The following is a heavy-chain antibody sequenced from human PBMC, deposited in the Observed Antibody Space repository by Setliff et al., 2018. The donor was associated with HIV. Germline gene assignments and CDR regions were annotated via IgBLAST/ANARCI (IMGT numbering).Heavy chain of an antibody. Sequence: ASVKVSCKASGGSFSSYGINWLRQAPGKGPEWMGRVDPEDGETIYAEKFQGRVTMTEDTSTDTAYMELSSLRSEDTAVYYCATRDQQLAAVGTAHDAFDIWGQGTMVTVS. J-gene: IGHJ3*02. CDR1: GGSFSSYG. CDR3: ATRDQQLAAVGTAHDAFDI. CDR2: VDPEDGET. V-gene: IGHV1-24*01. D-gene: IGHD6-13*01.